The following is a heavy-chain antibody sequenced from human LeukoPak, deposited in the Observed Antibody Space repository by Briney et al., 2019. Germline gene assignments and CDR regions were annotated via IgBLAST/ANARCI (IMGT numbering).Heavy chain of an antibody. V-gene: IGHV4-39*07. CDR3: ARGDYYASGSYHY. CDR2: IYYSGST. D-gene: IGHD3-10*01. J-gene: IGHJ4*02. Sequence: PSETLSLTCTVSGGSISSSSYYWGWIRQPPGKGLEWIGSIYYSGSTYYNPSLKSRVTMSVDMSKNQFSLKLRSVTAADTALYYCARGDYYASGSYHYWGQGTLVTVAS. CDR1: GGSISSSSYY.